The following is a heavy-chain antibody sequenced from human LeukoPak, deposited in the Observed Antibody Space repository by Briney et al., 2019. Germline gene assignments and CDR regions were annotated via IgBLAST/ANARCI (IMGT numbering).Heavy chain of an antibody. D-gene: IGHD1-26*01. Sequence: PSETLSLTCTVSGGSISSSSYYWGWIRQPPGKGLEWIGSIYYSGSTYYNPSLKSRVTMSLDKSKNLLSLNLTSVTAADTAVYYCSRESGAFCPFGYWGQGTLVTVSS. CDR1: GGSISSSSYY. CDR2: IYYSGST. J-gene: IGHJ4*02. V-gene: IGHV4-39*07. CDR3: SRESGAFCPFGY.